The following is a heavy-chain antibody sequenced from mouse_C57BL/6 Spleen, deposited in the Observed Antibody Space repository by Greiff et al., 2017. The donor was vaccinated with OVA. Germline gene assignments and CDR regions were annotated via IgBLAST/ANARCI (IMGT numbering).Heavy chain of an antibody. CDR2: IDPSDSYT. J-gene: IGHJ2*01. Sequence: QVQLKQPGAELVKPGASVKLSCKASGYTFTSYWMQWVKQRPGQGLEWIGEIDPSDSYTNYNQKFKGKATLTVDTSSSTAYMQLSSLTSEDSAVYYCVAYYSNYYFDYWGQGTTLTVSS. D-gene: IGHD2-5*01. CDR3: VAYYSNYYFDY. V-gene: IGHV1-50*01. CDR1: GYTFTSYW.